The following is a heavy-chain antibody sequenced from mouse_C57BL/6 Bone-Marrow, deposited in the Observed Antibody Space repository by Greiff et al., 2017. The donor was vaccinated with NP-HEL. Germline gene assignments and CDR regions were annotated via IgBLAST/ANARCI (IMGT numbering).Heavy chain of an antibody. CDR2: IWGGGST. CDR1: GFSLTSYG. CDR3: AKHRFYDGYYHSYWYFDV. Sequence: VMLVESGPGLVAPSQSLSITCTVSGFSLTSYGVDWVRQPPGKGLEWLGVIWGGGSTNYNSALMSRLSISKDNSMSQVFLKMNSLQTDDTAMYYCAKHRFYDGYYHSYWYFDVWGTGTTVTVSS. J-gene: IGHJ1*03. D-gene: IGHD2-3*01. V-gene: IGHV2-9*01.